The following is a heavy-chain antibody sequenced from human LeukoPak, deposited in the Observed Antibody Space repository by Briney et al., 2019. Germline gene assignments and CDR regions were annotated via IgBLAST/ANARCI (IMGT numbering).Heavy chain of an antibody. Sequence: GRSLRLSCAASGFTFSSYGMHWVRQAPGKGLEWVAVIWYDGSNKYYADSVKGRFTISRDNSKNTLYLQMNSLRAEDTAVYYCARDLAPRSGSYQFDYWGQGTLVTASS. V-gene: IGHV3-33*01. CDR1: GFTFSSYG. CDR2: IWYDGSNK. D-gene: IGHD3-10*01. J-gene: IGHJ4*02. CDR3: ARDLAPRSGSYQFDY.